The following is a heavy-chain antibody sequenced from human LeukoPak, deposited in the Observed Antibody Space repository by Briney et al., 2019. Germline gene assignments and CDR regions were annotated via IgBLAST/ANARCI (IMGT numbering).Heavy chain of an antibody. V-gene: IGHV3-11*01. D-gene: IGHD6-13*01. CDR1: GFTFSDYY. CDR2: ISSSGSTI. CDR3: ARGAYGSSWTPYYYYYYMDV. J-gene: IGHJ6*03. Sequence: GGSLRLSCAASGFTFSDYYMSWIRQAPGKGLEWVSYISSSGSTIYYADSVKGRFTISRDNAKNSLYLQMNSLRAEDTAVYYCARGAYGSSWTPYYYYYYMDVWGKGTTVTISS.